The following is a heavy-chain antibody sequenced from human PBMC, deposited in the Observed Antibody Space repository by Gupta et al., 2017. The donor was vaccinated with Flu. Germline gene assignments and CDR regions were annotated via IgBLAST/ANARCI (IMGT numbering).Heavy chain of an antibody. Sequence: QVQLVQSGAEVKKPGASVKVSCKASGYTFTSYAMHWVRQAPGQRLEWMGWINAGNGNTKYSQKFQGRVTITRDTSASTAYMELSSLRSEDTAVYYCARDLLQWELLGYYYYYGMDVWGQGTTVTVSS. CDR1: GYTFTSYA. CDR3: ARDLLQWELLGYYYYYGMDV. D-gene: IGHD1-26*01. V-gene: IGHV1-3*01. CDR2: INAGNGNT. J-gene: IGHJ6*02.